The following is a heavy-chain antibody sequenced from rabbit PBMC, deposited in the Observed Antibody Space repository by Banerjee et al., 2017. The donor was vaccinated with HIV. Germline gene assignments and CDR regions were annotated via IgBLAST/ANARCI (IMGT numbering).Heavy chain of an antibody. CDR2: TYTGNGHT. CDR1: GFSDRSSEK. D-gene: IGHD4-1*01. CDR3: ARYSDGRGVAFDP. J-gene: IGHJ2*01. V-gene: IGHV1S40*01. Sequence: QAEEESGGDQVKPGATLTLTCTASGFSDRSSEKRGGVRQAPGKGLEWIGCTYTGNGHTFYASWAKGRFTISRTSSTTVTLQMTSLTVADTATYFCARYSDGRGVAFDPWGPGTLVTVS.